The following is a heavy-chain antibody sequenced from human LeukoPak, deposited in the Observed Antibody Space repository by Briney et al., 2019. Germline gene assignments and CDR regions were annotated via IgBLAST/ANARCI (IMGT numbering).Heavy chain of an antibody. J-gene: IGHJ4*02. V-gene: IGHV4-59*01. CDR3: TRGQRGGYSSSWYYFDY. CDR2: IYYSGST. CDR1: GVSISSYY. D-gene: IGHD6-13*01. Sequence: PSETLSLTCTVSGVSISSYYWSWIRQPLGKGLEWIGYIYYSGSTNYNPSLKSRVTISVDTSKNQFSLKLSSVTAADTAVYYCTRGQRGGYSSSWYYFDYWGQGTLVTVSS.